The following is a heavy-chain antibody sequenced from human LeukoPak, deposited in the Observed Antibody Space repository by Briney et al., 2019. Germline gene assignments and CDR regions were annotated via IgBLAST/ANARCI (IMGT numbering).Heavy chain of an antibody. V-gene: IGHV4-34*01. CDR1: GGSFSGYY. CDR3: ASGYGGNDAFDI. Sequence: SETLSLTCAVYGGSFSGYYWSWIRQPPGKGLEWIGEINHSGSTNYNPSLKSRVTISVDTSKNQFSLKLSSVTAADTAVYYCASGYGGNDAFDIWGQGTMVTVSS. D-gene: IGHD4-23*01. CDR2: INHSGST. J-gene: IGHJ3*02.